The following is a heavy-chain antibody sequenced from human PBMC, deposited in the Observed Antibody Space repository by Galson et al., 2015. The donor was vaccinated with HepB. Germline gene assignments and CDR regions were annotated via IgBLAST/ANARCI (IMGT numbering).Heavy chain of an antibody. V-gene: IGHV3-48*02. Sequence: SLRLSCAASGFTFSSYSMNWVRQAPGKGLEWVSYISSSSSTIYYADSVKGRFTISRDNAKNSLYLQMNSLRDEDTAVYYCARGLLGYCSGGSCYSRLMGFDYWGQGTLVTVSS. CDR3: ARGLLGYCSGGSCYSRLMGFDY. J-gene: IGHJ4*02. CDR1: GFTFSSYS. D-gene: IGHD2-15*01. CDR2: ISSSSSTI.